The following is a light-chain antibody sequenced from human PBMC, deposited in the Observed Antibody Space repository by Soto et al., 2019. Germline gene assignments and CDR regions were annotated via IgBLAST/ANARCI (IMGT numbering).Light chain of an antibody. Sequence: DIQMTQSPSSLSASVGDRVTITCRASPGIANYLAWYQQKPGKVPKLLIYAASALQSGVPSRFSGSGSGTDFTLTITSLQPEDVATYYCKKYDSAPPSVGRGTKVDI. J-gene: IGKJ1*01. CDR2: AAS. CDR3: KKYDSAPPS. V-gene: IGKV1-27*01. CDR1: PGIANY.